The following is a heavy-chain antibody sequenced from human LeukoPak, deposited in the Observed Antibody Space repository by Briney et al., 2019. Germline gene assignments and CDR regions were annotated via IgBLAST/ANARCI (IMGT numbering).Heavy chain of an antibody. Sequence: PGGSLRLSCAASGFTVITNDMTWVRQAPGKGLEWVSATSATGDTTSYAGSVKGRFIISRDNSKNTLYLQMSSLRAEDTAVYYCAKDREIYSGSYYYFDYWGQGTLVTVSS. J-gene: IGHJ4*02. D-gene: IGHD1-26*01. V-gene: IGHV3-23*01. CDR3: AKDREIYSGSYYYFDY. CDR1: GFTVITND. CDR2: TSATGDTT.